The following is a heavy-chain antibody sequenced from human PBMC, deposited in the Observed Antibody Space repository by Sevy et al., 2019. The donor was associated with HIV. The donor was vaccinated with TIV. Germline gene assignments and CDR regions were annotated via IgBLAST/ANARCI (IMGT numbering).Heavy chain of an antibody. CDR1: GYTFTGYY. CDR2: INPNSGGT. J-gene: IGHJ4*02. Sequence: ASVKVSCKASGYTFTGYYMHWVRQAPGQGLEWMGWINPNSGGTKYAQKFQGRVTMTTDTSISTAYMDLSSLRSDDTAVYYCASIGVSSWLSHLDYWGQGTLVTVSS. D-gene: IGHD6-13*01. V-gene: IGHV1-2*02. CDR3: ASIGVSSWLSHLDY.